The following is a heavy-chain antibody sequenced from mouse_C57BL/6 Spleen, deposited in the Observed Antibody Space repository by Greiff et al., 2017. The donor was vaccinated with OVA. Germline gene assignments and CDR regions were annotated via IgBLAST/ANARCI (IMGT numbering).Heavy chain of an antibody. J-gene: IGHJ2*01. CDR2: INPSNGGT. CDR3: ALLRCDYDDFDY. D-gene: IGHD2-4*01. CDR1: GYTFTSYW. V-gene: IGHV1-53*01. Sequence: QVQLQQPGTELVKPGASVKLSCKASGYTFTSYWMHWVKQRPGQGLEWIGNINPSNGGTNYNEKFKSKATLTVEKSSSTAYMQLSSLTSEDAAVYYCALLRCDYDDFDYWGQGTTLTVSS.